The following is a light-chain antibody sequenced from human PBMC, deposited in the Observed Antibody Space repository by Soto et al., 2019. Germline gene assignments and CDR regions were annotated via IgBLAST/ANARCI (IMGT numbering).Light chain of an antibody. CDR1: SSDIGGHKY. CDR3: SSYTSRSTYLL. V-gene: IGLV2-14*03. J-gene: IGLJ2*01. Sequence: QSVLTQPASVSASPGQSITISCTGASSDIGGHKYVSWYQQHPGKAPKLMISEVSSRPSGVPNRFSGSKSGNTASLTISGLQTEDEADYYCSSYTSRSTYLLFGGGTKLTVL. CDR2: EVS.